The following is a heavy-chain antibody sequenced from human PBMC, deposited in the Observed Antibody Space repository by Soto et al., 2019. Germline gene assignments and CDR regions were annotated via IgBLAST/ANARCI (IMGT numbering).Heavy chain of an antibody. CDR3: ARVQYGRGYGWLRLRIFDY. CDR2: INHSGST. D-gene: IGHD5-12*01. CDR1: GGSFSGYY. Sequence: SETLSLTCAVYGGSFSGYYWSWIRQPPGKGLEWIGEINHSGSTNYNPSLKSRVTISVDTSKNQFSLKLSSVTAADTAVYYCARVQYGRGYGWLRLRIFDYWGQGTLVTVSS. J-gene: IGHJ4*02. V-gene: IGHV4-34*01.